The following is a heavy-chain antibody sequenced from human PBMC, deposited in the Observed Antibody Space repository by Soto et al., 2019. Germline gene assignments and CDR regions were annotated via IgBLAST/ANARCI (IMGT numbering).Heavy chain of an antibody. CDR1: GFTFSSYG. Sequence: QVQLVESGGGVVQPGRSLRLSCAASGFTFSSYGMHWVRQAPGKGLEWVAVISYDGRNKYYADSVKGRFTISRDTSKNTLYLQMNSLRAEDTAVYYCAKDLGYGMGVWGQGTTVTVSS. CDR3: AKDLGYGMGV. CDR2: ISYDGRNK. J-gene: IGHJ6*02. D-gene: IGHD3-16*01. V-gene: IGHV3-30*18.